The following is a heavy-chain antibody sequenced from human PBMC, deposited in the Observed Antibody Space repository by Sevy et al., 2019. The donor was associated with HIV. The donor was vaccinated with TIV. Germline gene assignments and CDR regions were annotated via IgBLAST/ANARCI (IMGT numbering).Heavy chain of an antibody. Sequence: ASVKVSCKASGGTFSSYGISWVRQAPGQGLECMGGIIPILGTVNYAQKFQGRVTITADESTKTAYMELSSLRSEDTAVYYCARGGGNGWYYFDYWGQETLVTVSS. CDR2: IIPILGTV. D-gene: IGHD6-19*01. J-gene: IGHJ4*02. CDR3: ARGGGNGWYYFDY. CDR1: GGTFSSYG. V-gene: IGHV1-69*13.